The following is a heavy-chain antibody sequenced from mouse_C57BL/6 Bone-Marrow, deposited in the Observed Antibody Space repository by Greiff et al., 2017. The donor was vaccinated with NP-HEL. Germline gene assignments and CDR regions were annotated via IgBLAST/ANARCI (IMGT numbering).Heavy chain of an antibody. V-gene: IGHV1-26*01. J-gene: IGHJ3*01. CDR1: GYTFTDYY. Sequence: VQLQQSGPELVKPGASVKISCKASGYTFTDYYMNWVKQSHGKSLEWIGDINPNNGGTSYNQKFKGKATLTVDKSSSTAYMELRSLTSEDSAVYYCARHDGNYDWFAYWGQGTLVTVSA. CDR2: INPNNGGT. D-gene: IGHD2-1*01. CDR3: ARHDGNYDWFAY.